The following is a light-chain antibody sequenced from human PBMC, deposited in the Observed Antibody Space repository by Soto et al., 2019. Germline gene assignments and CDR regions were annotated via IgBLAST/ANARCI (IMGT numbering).Light chain of an antibody. CDR2: GAS. V-gene: IGKV3-15*01. CDR1: QSVNNA. Sequence: EIVMTQSPATLSVSPGERATLSCRASQSVNNALAWYQQKPGQIPRLLIYGASTRATGIPARFSGSGSGTEFTLTISSLQSEDFAVYFCHQYNGWPRTFGQGTKVDI. CDR3: HQYNGWPRT. J-gene: IGKJ1*01.